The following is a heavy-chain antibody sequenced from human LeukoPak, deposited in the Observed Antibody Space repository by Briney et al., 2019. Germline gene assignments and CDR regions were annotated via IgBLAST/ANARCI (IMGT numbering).Heavy chain of an antibody. J-gene: IGHJ4*02. CDR1: GFIFSSYA. CDR3: APRGGSSFDY. Sequence: RPGGSLRLSCAASGFIFSSYAMSWVRQAPGKGLEWVSTITASGGGTYYADSVKGRFTISRDTSKNTLYLQMNSLGAEDTAVYYCAPRGGSSFDYWGQGTLVTVSS. V-gene: IGHV3-23*01. D-gene: IGHD6-13*01. CDR2: ITASGGGT.